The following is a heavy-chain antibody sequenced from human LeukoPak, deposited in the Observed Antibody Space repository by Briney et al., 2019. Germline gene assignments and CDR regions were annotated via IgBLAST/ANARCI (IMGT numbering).Heavy chain of an antibody. Sequence: PSETLSLTCAVSGDSISSGGYSWSWIRQPPGKGLEWIGYIYQSGSTYYNPSLKSRVTISVDRSKNQFSLKLSSVTAADTAVYYCARGITMVRGVIYFDYWGQGTLVAVSS. CDR2: IYQSGST. J-gene: IGHJ4*02. D-gene: IGHD3-10*01. CDR3: ARGITMVRGVIYFDY. V-gene: IGHV4-30-2*01. CDR1: GDSISSGGYS.